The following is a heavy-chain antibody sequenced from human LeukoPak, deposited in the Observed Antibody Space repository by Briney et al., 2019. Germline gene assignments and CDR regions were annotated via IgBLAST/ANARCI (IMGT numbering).Heavy chain of an antibody. CDR3: ARHHITMVRGVIIPPWFDP. CDR2: INHSGST. Sequence: PSETLSLTCGVDGGSFSGYYWNWIRQPPGKGLEWIGEINHSGSTNYNPSLKRRVTISVDTSKNQFSLKLSSVTAADTAVYYCARHHITMVRGVIIPPWFDPWGQGTLVTVSS. V-gene: IGHV4-34*01. CDR1: GGSFSGYY. J-gene: IGHJ5*02. D-gene: IGHD3-10*01.